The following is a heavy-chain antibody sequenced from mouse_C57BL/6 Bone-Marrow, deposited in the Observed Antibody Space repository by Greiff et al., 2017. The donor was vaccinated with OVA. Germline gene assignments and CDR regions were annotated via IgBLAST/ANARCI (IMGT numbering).Heavy chain of an antibody. CDR3: ATYDYDVFDY. D-gene: IGHD2-4*01. CDR1: GYTFTSYG. CDR2: IYIGTGYT. V-gene: IGHV1-58*01. J-gene: IGHJ2*01. Sequence: EVQLQQSGAELVRPGSSVKMSCKTSGYTFTSYGINWVKQRPGQGLEWIGYIYIGTGYTEYNEKFKGKATLTSDTSSSTAYMQLSSLTSEDSAIYVCATYDYDVFDYWGQGTTLTVSS.